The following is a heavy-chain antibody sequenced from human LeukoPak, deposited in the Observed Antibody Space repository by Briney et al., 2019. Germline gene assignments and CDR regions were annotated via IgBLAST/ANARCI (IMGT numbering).Heavy chain of an antibody. D-gene: IGHD3-10*01. J-gene: IGHJ4*02. V-gene: IGHV3-7*01. CDR3: ARENLLLWFGDL. Sequence: GGSLRLSCAASRFTFSNYWMSWVRQAPGMGLEWVANINQDANETNYVASVKGRFTISRDNAKNSLYLQMNSLRAEDTAVYYCARENLLLWFGDLWGQGTLVTVSS. CDR2: INQDANET. CDR1: RFTFSNYW.